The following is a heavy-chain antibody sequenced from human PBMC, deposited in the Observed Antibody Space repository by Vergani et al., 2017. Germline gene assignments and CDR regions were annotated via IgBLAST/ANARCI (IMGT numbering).Heavy chain of an antibody. CDR1: GFTFSSYG. CDR2: IWYDGSNK. D-gene: IGHD5-18*01. Sequence: QVQLVESGGGVVQPGRSLRLSCAASGFTFSSYGMHWVRQAPGKGLEWVAVIWYDGSNKYYADSVKGRFTISRDNSKNTLYLQMNSLRAEDTAAYYCARDGRGYSYGVIDYWGQGTLVTVSS. J-gene: IGHJ4*02. CDR3: ARDGRGYSYGVIDY. V-gene: IGHV3-33*01.